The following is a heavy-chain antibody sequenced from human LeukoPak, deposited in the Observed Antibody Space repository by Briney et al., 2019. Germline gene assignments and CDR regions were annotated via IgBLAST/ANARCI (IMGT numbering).Heavy chain of an antibody. CDR3: ATPLDYYDRSDSHQGGD. V-gene: IGHV3-7*03. J-gene: IGHJ4*02. D-gene: IGHD3-22*01. CDR1: GFTFSRHW. CDR2: IKHDGSEK. Sequence: GSLRLSCAASGFTFSRHWMTWVRQAPGKELERVANIKHDGSEKNYVDSVKGRFIISRDNANNSLYLQMNSLRAEDTAVYYCATPLDYYDRSDSHQGGDWGQGTLVTVSS.